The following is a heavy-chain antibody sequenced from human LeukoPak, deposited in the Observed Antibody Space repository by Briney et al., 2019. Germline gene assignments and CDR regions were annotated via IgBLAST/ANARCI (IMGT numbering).Heavy chain of an antibody. CDR3: ATVRGLGVITPYLDY. Sequence: PSETLSLTCTVSGVSISRDHWGWIRQPPGKGLEWIGCISHGGNTHYNPALKSRVTISVDTSENHFSLRLSSVTAADTAVYYCATVRGLGVITPYLDYWGQGILVTVSS. J-gene: IGHJ4*02. CDR2: ISHGGNT. V-gene: IGHV4-59*08. D-gene: IGHD3-16*02. CDR1: GVSISRDH.